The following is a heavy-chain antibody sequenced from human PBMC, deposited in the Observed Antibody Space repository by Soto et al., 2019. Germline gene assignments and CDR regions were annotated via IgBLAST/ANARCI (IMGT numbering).Heavy chain of an antibody. CDR2: INPSGGST. J-gene: IGHJ4*02. CDR3: ARGDYDILTGYSFWVI. D-gene: IGHD3-9*01. V-gene: IGHV1-46*03. Sequence: ASVKVSCKASGYTFTSYYMHWVRQAPGQGLEWMGIINPSGGSTSYAQKFQGRVTMTRDTSTSTVYMELSSLRSEDTAVYYCARGDYDILTGYSFWVIWGQGTLVTVSS. CDR1: GYTFTSYY.